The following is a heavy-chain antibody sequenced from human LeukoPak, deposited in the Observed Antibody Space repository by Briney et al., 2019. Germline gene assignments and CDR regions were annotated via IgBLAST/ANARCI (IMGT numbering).Heavy chain of an antibody. J-gene: IGHJ4*02. CDR2: IYYSGST. CDR3: ARRDFWSGYFDY. D-gene: IGHD3-3*01. CDR1: GGSISSYY. V-gene: IGHV4-59*01. Sequence: SETLSLTCTVSGGSISSYYWGWIRQPPGKGLEWIGYIYYSGSTNYNPSLKSRVTISVDTSKNQFSLKLSSVTAADTAVYYCARRDFWSGYFDYWGQGTLVTVSS.